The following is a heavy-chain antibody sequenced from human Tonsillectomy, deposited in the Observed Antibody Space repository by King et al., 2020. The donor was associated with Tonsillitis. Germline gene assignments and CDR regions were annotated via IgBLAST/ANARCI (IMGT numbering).Heavy chain of an antibody. D-gene: IGHD1-26*01. Sequence: VQLVESGGGVVQPGRSLRLSCAASGFTFSSFALHWVRQAPGKGLEWVAIISDDEINKYYADSVRGRFTISRDNSKNTLYLQMNSLRAEDTAVYYCARETLGGFFDYWGKGTLVTVSS. J-gene: IGHJ4*02. CDR3: ARETLGGFFDY. CDR1: GFTFSSFA. CDR2: ISDDEINK. V-gene: IGHV3-30-3*01.